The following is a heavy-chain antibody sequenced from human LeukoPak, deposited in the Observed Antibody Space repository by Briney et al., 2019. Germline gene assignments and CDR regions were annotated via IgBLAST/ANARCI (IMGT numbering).Heavy chain of an antibody. J-gene: IGHJ4*02. V-gene: IGHV3-49*04. CDR2: IRSKAYGGTT. CDR3: TREGLWRLVGGDYFDY. D-gene: IGHD6-19*01. Sequence: GGSLRLSCTASGFTFGDYAMSWVRQAPGKGLEWVGFIRSKAYGGTTEYAASVKGRFTISRDDSKSIAYLQMNSLKTEDTAVYYCTREGLWRLVGGDYFDYWGQGTLVTVSS. CDR1: GFTFGDYA.